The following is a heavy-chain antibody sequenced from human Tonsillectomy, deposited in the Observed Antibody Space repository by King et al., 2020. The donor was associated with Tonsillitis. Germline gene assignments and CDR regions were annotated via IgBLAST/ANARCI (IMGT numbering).Heavy chain of an antibody. V-gene: IGHV4-30-4*07. D-gene: IGHD3-22*01. CDR3: ARADSSGYFYY. CDR2: SYYNGNT. J-gene: IGHJ4*02. CDR1: GGSISSGGYS. Sequence: QLQESGPGLVKPSQTLSLTCAVSGGSISSGGYSWSWIRQPPGKGLEWIGYSYYNGNTYYNTSLKSRLTISVDTSKNQFSLRLTSVTAADTAVYYCARADSSGYFYYWGQGTLVTVSS.